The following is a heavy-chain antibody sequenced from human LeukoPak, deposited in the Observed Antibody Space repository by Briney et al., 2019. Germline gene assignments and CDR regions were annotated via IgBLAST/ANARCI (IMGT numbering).Heavy chain of an antibody. V-gene: IGHV4-59*08. CDR2: IYYSGST. CDR1: GGSISSYY. CDR3: ARLGAWIQLSQVYLDL. Sequence: NTSETLSLTCTVSGGSISSYYWSWIRQPPGKGLEWVGYIYYSGSTNYNTSLKSRVTISVDTSKNQFSLKLSSVTAADTAVYYCARLGAWIQLSQVYLDLCGRGSLVTVSS. D-gene: IGHD5-18*01. J-gene: IGHJ2*01.